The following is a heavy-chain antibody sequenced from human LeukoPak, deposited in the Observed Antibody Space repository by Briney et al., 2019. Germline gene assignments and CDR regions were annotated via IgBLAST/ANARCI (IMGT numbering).Heavy chain of an antibody. Sequence: KTSETLSLTCTVSGGSISSSSYYWGWIRQPPGKGLEWIGSIYYSGSTYYNPSLKSRVTISVDTSKNQFSLKLSSVTAADTAVYYCAREYYTGSGFDPWGQGILVTVSS. J-gene: IGHJ5*02. CDR2: IYYSGST. CDR3: AREYYTGSGFDP. V-gene: IGHV4-39*07. D-gene: IGHD2-8*02. CDR1: GGSISSSSYY.